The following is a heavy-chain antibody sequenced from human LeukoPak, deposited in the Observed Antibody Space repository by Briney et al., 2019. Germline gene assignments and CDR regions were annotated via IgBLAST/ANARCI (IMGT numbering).Heavy chain of an antibody. CDR3: AKKHSSGLHY. CDR2: ITYDGSEK. V-gene: IGHV3-30*18. D-gene: IGHD6-19*01. CDR1: GITFSSYG. J-gene: IGHJ4*02. Sequence: PGGSLRLSCAASGITFSSYGMHWVRQAPGKGLEWVAVITYDGSEKYYGDSVKGRFTISRDNSKDTLYLQMNSLRAEDTAVYYCAKKHSSGLHYWGQGTLVTVSS.